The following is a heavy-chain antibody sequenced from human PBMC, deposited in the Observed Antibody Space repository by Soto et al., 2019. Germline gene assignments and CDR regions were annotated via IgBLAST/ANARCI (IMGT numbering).Heavy chain of an antibody. CDR2: ISPHNAKT. Sequence: QAQLVQSEPEVKEPGASVKVSCKASGYTFSSRGIYWVRQARGQGLEWMGWISPHNAKTHYAQSLQGRVTLTTDTSTSTAYMDLRSLRSDDTAVYYCVREAGDYDWYFDLWGRGTPVSVSS. D-gene: IGHD4-17*01. J-gene: IGHJ2*01. CDR3: VREAGDYDWYFDL. V-gene: IGHV1-18*01. CDR1: GYTFSSRG.